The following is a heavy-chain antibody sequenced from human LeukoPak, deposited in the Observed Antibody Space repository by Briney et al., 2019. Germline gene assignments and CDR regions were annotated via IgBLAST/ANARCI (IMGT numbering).Heavy chain of an antibody. CDR3: ARPLLGSSWYEWLDP. V-gene: IGHV1-2*02. CDR1: GYTFTSYG. Sequence: GASVKVSCKASGYTFTSYGISWVRQAPGQGLEWMGWINPNSGGTNYAQKFQGRVTMTRDTSISTAYMELSRLRSDDTAVYYCARPLLGSSWYEWLDPWGQGTLVTVSS. D-gene: IGHD6-13*01. CDR2: INPNSGGT. J-gene: IGHJ5*02.